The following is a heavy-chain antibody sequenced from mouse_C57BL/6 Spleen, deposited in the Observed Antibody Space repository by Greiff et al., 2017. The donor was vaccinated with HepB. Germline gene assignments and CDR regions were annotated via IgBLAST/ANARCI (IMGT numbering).Heavy chain of an antibody. D-gene: IGHD4-1*01. CDR1: GYSITSGYY. CDR2: ISYDGSN. Sequence: EVKVEESGPGLVKPSQSLSLTCSVTGYSITSGYYWNWIRQFPGNKLEWMGYISYDGSNNYNPSLKNRISTTRDTSKNQFFLKLNSVTTEDTATYYCARVTGPYFDVWGTGTTVTVSS. V-gene: IGHV3-6*01. J-gene: IGHJ1*03. CDR3: ARVTGPYFDV.